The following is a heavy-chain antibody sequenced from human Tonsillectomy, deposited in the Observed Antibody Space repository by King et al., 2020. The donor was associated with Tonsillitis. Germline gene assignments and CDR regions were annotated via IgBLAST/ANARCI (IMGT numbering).Heavy chain of an antibody. J-gene: IGHJ4*02. CDR3: AKDSWATVTLYYFDY. CDR1: GFTFSSYA. V-gene: IGHV3-23*04. Sequence: VQLVESGGGLVQPGGSLRLSCAGSGFTFSSYAMSWVRQAPGEGLEWVSAISGRGGSTYYADSVKGRLTISSDNSKNTLYLQMNSLRAEDTAVYYCAKDSWATVTLYYFDYWGQGTLVTVSS. CDR2: ISGRGGST. D-gene: IGHD4-17*01.